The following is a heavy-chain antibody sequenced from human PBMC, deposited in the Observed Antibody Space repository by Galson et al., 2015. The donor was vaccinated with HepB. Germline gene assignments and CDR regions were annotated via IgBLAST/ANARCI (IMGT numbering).Heavy chain of an antibody. CDR3: IAVVVPAAMVRGWLGYYYGMDV. J-gene: IGHJ6*02. D-gene: IGHD2-2*01. V-gene: IGHV3-15*01. Sequence: SLRLSCAASGFTFSNAWMSWVRQAPGKGLEWVGRIKSKTDGGTTDYAAPVKGRFTISRDDSKNTLYLQMNSLKTEDTAVYYCIAVVVPAAMVRGWLGYYYGMDVWGQGTTVTVSS. CDR2: IKSKTDGGTT. CDR1: GFTFSNAW.